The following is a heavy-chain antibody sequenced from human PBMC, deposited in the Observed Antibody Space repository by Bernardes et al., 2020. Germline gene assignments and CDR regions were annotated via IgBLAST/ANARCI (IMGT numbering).Heavy chain of an antibody. CDR1: GFTFDDYA. Sequence: SLRRSFAASGFTFDDYAMHWVRQAPGKGLEWVSGISWNSGSIGYADSVKGRFTISRDNAKNSLYLQMNSLRAEDTALYYCAKDRAQDYDFWSGYLDYWGQGTLVTVSS. J-gene: IGHJ4*02. CDR2: ISWNSGSI. D-gene: IGHD3-3*01. V-gene: IGHV3-9*01. CDR3: AKDRAQDYDFWSGYLDY.